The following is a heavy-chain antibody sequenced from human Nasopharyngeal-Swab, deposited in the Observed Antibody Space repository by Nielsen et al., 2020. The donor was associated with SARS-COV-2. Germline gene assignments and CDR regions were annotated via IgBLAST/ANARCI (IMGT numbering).Heavy chain of an antibody. CDR1: GGSFSGYY. CDR3: ARGIDYDILTGYWGIGYYYYYMDV. Sequence: SETLSLTCAVYGGSFSGYYWSWIRQPPGKGLEWIGEINHSGSTNYNPSLKSRVTISVDTSKNQLSLKLSSVTAADTAVYYCARGIDYDILTGYWGIGYYYYYMDVWGKGTTVTVSS. V-gene: IGHV4-34*01. D-gene: IGHD3-9*01. J-gene: IGHJ6*03. CDR2: INHSGST.